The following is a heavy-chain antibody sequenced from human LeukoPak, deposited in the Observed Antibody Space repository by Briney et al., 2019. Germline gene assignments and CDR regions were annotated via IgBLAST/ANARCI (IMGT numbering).Heavy chain of an antibody. CDR3: VGSPNQDFFDY. CDR1: GVSINSHY. Sequence: PSETLSLTCTVSGVSINSHYLNCIRQPPGKGLEWIGFIYGSGSTNYNPSLMSRVTMSVDTSKGEFSLKRSSVPAADTAFYYFVGSPNQDFFDYWGQGTLVTVSS. V-gene: IGHV4-4*09. CDR2: IYGSGST. D-gene: IGHD1-26*01. J-gene: IGHJ4*02.